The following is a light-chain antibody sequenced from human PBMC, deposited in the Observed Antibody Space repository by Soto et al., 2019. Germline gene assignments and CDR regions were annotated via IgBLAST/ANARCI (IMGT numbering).Light chain of an antibody. CDR2: WAS. Sequence: INQSPGKLAVSLGERATINCKSSQSLLYSPNDKTYLAWYQQNPGQPPKLLIYWASTRESGVPDRFSGSGSGTDFTLTISSLQAEDVAVYYCQQYYSTPWTFGQGTKVDIK. CDR1: QSLLYSPNDKTY. V-gene: IGKV4-1*01. J-gene: IGKJ1*01. CDR3: QQYYSTPWT.